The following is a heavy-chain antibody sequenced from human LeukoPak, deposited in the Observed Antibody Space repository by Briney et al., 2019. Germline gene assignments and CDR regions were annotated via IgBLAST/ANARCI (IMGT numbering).Heavy chain of an antibody. V-gene: IGHV1-69*04. Sequence: SVKVSCKASGGTFSSYAISWVRQAPGQGLEWMGRITPILGIANYAQKFQGRVTITADKSTSTAYMELSSLRSEDTAVYYCARGGHYYDSSGPTFDYWGQGTLVTVSS. CDR1: GGTFSSYA. CDR3: ARGGHYYDSSGPTFDY. D-gene: IGHD3-22*01. J-gene: IGHJ4*02. CDR2: ITPILGIA.